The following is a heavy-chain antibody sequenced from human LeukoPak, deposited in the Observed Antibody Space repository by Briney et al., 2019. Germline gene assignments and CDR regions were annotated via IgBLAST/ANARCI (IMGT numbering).Heavy chain of an antibody. CDR1: GGTFSSYA. V-gene: IGHV1-69*05. J-gene: IGHJ5*02. CDR3: ARDPLFPEGWFGP. Sequence: ASVKVSCKASGGTFSSYAISWVGQAPGQGLEWMGGIIPIFGTANYAQKFQGRVTITTDESTSTAYMELSSLRSEDTAVYYCARDPLFPEGWFGPWGQGTPVTVSS. D-gene: IGHD2/OR15-2a*01. CDR2: IIPIFGTA.